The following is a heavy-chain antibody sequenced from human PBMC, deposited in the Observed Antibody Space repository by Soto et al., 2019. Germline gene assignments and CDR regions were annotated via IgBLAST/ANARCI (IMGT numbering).Heavy chain of an antibody. D-gene: IGHD5-12*01. CDR1: GYSFTSYG. CDR3: ARDSGDGYKAYYYYGMDV. Sequence: ASVKVSCKVSGYSFTSYGITWVRQAPGQGLEWMGWISAYNGNTNYAQKLQGRVTMTTDTSTSTAYMELRSLRSDDTAVYYCARDSGDGYKAYYYYGMDVWGQGTTVTVSS. J-gene: IGHJ6*02. CDR2: ISAYNGNT. V-gene: IGHV1-18*01.